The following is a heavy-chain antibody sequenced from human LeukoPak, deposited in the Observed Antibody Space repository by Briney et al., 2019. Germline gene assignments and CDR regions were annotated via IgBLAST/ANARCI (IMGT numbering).Heavy chain of an antibody. D-gene: IGHD3-10*01. CDR3: ARGSGVSGTYGSYFQH. V-gene: IGHV3-30*04. CDR1: GFTFSNYA. J-gene: IGHJ1*01. CDR2: IPYDGRNK. Sequence: PGGSLRLSCSASGFTFSNYAMHWVRQAPGKGPEWVAVIPYDGRNKYYAESVEGRFTISRDSAWNTVYLQMNSLRAEDAAVYYCARGSGVSGTYGSYFQHWGQGTPVNVSP.